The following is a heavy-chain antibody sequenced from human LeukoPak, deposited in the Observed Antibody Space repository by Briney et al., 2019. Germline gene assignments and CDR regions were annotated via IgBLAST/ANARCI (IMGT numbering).Heavy chain of an antibody. D-gene: IGHD1-14*01. CDR2: ISGSGTTI. J-gene: IGHJ4*02. V-gene: IGHV3-11*01. CDR3: ARRTGHSYFDY. CDR1: GFTFSDYY. Sequence: GGSLRLSCVASGFTFSDYYMSWIRQAPGKGLEWVSYISGSGTTIYSADSLKGRFTISRDNSKNSLFLQMGSLRAEDTAVYYCARRTGHSYFDYWGQGTLVTVSS.